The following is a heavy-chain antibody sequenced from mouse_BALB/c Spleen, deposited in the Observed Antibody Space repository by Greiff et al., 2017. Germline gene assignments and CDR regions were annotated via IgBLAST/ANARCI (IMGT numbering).Heavy chain of an antibody. V-gene: IGHV3-2*02. CDR2: ISYSGST. Sequence: EVKVEESGPGLVKPSQSLSLTCTVTGYSITSDYAWNWIRQFPGNKLEWMGYISYSGSTSYNPSLKSRISITRDTSKNQFFLQLNSVTTEDTATYYCASSLLRLHYAMDYWGQGTSVTVSA. CDR3: ASSLLRLHYAMDY. CDR1: GYSITSDYA. J-gene: IGHJ4*01. D-gene: IGHD1-2*01.